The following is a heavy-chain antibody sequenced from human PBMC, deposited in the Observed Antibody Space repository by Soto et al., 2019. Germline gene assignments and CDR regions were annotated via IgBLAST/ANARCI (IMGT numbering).Heavy chain of an antibody. Sequence: QVQLVESGGGVVQPGRSLRLSCAASGFTLSSYGMHWVRQAPGKGLEWVAVISYDGSNKYYADSVKGRFIISRDNSKNPLYLQVNSLRAEDTAVYYCAKADYSHTYFDYWGQGTLVTVSS. CDR2: ISYDGSNK. CDR3: AKADYSHTYFDY. D-gene: IGHD2-15*01. CDR1: GFTLSSYG. V-gene: IGHV3-30*18. J-gene: IGHJ4*02.